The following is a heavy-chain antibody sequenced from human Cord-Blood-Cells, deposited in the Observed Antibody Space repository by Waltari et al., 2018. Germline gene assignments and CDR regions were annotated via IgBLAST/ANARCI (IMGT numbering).Heavy chain of an antibody. CDR3: ARGHGELLSSTSCFDY. J-gene: IGHJ4*02. CDR1: GGSFSGYY. CDR2: LNHSGST. Sequence: QVQLQQWGTGLLKPSETLSLTCAVYGGSFSGYYWSWIRQPPGKGLEWSGELNHSGSTNDNPALKSRVTISVDTAKNQFSLKLSSVTAADTAVYYCARGHGELLSSTSCFDYWGQGTLVTVSS. D-gene: IGHD2-2*01. V-gene: IGHV4-34*01.